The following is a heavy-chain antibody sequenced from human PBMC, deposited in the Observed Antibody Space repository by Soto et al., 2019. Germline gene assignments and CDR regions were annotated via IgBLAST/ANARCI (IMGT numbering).Heavy chain of an antibody. D-gene: IGHD1-7*01. CDR3: ARWVRGRLELRDYYFDY. V-gene: IGHV4-30-4*01. CDR2: IYYSGST. CDR1: GGSISSVDYY. J-gene: IGHJ4*02. Sequence: TLSLTLTFSGGSISSVDYYWSWIRQPPGKGLEWIGYIYYSGSTYYNPSLKSRVTISVDTSKNQFSLKLSSVTAADTAVYYCARWVRGRLELRDYYFDYWGQGTLVTVSS.